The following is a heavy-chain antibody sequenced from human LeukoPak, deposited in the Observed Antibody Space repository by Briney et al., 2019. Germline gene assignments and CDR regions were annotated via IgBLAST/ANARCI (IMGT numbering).Heavy chain of an antibody. CDR3: AKDRPHYDILPWYHFDY. CDR2: ISGSGGST. Sequence: GGSLRLSCAASGFTFSSYAMSWVRQAPGKGLEWVSAISGSGGSTYYADSVKGRFTISRDNFKNTLYLQMNSLRAEDTAVYYCAKDRPHYDILPWYHFDYWGQGTLVTVSS. D-gene: IGHD3-9*01. J-gene: IGHJ4*02. V-gene: IGHV3-23*01. CDR1: GFTFSSYA.